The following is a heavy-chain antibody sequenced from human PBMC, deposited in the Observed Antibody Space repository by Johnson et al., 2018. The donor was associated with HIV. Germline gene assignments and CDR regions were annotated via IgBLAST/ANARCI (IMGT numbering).Heavy chain of an antibody. CDR3: AKSTYYNFWSGYYEKEVNDAFDV. D-gene: IGHD3-3*01. V-gene: IGHV3-30*18. CDR2: ISYDGSNK. Sequence: VQLVESGGGVVQPGRSLRLSCAASGFTFSSYGMPWVRQAPGTGLEWVAVISYDGSNKYYADSVKGRFTISRDHSKNTLYLQMNRLRAEDTAVYYCAKSTYYNFWSGYYEKEVNDAFDVWGQGTMVTVSS. J-gene: IGHJ3*01. CDR1: GFTFSSYG.